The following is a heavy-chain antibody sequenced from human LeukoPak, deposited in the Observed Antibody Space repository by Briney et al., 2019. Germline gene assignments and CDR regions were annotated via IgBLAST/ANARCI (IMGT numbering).Heavy chain of an antibody. D-gene: IGHD4-11*01. J-gene: IGHJ6*03. V-gene: IGHV1-69*05. Sequence: SVKVSCKASGGTFSSYAISWVRQAPGQGLEWMGGIIPIFGTANYAQKFQGRVTITTDESTSTAYMELSSLRSEDTAVYYCARSPRAYSNYAVYYYYYMGVWGKGTTVTVSS. CDR1: GGTFSSYA. CDR3: ARSPRAYSNYAVYYYYYMGV. CDR2: IIPIFGTA.